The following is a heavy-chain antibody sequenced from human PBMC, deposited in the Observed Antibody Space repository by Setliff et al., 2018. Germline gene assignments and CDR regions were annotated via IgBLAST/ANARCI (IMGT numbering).Heavy chain of an antibody. J-gene: IGHJ4*02. D-gene: IGHD3-3*01. CDR3: ASSRDYNFWSGYYSPLDY. CDR1: GYTFTSYG. V-gene: IGHV1-8*03. CDR2: MNPNSGNT. Sequence: ASVKVSCKPSGYTFTSYGISWVRQAPGQGLEWMGWMNPNSGNTGYAQKFQGRVTITADESTSTAYMELSSLRSEDTAVYYCASSRDYNFWSGYYSPLDYWGQGTLVTVSS.